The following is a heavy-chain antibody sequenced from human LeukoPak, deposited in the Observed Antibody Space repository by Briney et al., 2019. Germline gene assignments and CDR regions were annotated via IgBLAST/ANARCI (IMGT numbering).Heavy chain of an antibody. J-gene: IGHJ4*02. D-gene: IGHD3-22*01. CDR1: GGSISSSSYY. V-gene: IGHV4-39*07. CDR2: NYYSGST. Sequence: SETLSLTCTVSGGSISSSSYYWGWIRQPPGKGLEWIGSNYYSGSTYYNPSLKSRVTISVDTSKNQFSLKLSSVTAADTAVYHCARDLYYDSSGYYHFDYWGQGTLVTVSS. CDR3: ARDLYYDSSGYYHFDY.